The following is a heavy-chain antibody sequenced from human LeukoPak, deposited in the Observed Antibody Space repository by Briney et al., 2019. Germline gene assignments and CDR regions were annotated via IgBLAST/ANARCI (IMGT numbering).Heavy chain of an antibody. CDR2: IIPILGIA. Sequence: SVKVSCKASGGTFSSYTISWVRQAPGQGLEWMGRIIPILGIANYAQKFQGRVTITADKSTSTACMELSSLRSEDTAVYYCARRDSSDYYYYGMDVWGQGTTVTVSS. D-gene: IGHD5-18*01. V-gene: IGHV1-69*02. CDR3: ARRDSSDYYYYGMDV. J-gene: IGHJ6*02. CDR1: GGTFSSYT.